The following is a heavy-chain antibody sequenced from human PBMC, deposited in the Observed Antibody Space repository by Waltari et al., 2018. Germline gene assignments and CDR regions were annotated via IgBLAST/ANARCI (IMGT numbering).Heavy chain of an antibody. CDR2: INSDGSST. J-gene: IGHJ3*02. CDR1: GFTFPSYW. V-gene: IGHV3-74*01. D-gene: IGHD2-15*01. Sequence: EVQLVESGGGLVQPGGSLRLPCAASGFTFPSYWMHCVRQAPVKGLVWVARINSDGSSTSYADSVKGRFTISRDNAKNTLYLQMNSLRAEDTAVYYCARELGGRDAFDIWGQGTMVTVSS. CDR3: ARELGGRDAFDI.